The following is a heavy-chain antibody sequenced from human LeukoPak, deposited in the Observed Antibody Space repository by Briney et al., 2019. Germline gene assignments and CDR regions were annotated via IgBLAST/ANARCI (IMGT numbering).Heavy chain of an antibody. V-gene: IGHV3-20*04. D-gene: IGHD4-17*01. CDR2: INWNGGST. Sequence: GGSLRLSCAASGFTFDEYDMSWVRQAPGKGLEWVSGINWNGGSTGYADSVKGRFTISRDNAKNSLYLQMNSLRAEDTVLYYCARDRNYAVTTSIMDVWGKGTTVTVSS. J-gene: IGHJ6*03. CDR1: GFTFDEYD. CDR3: ARDRNYAVTTSIMDV.